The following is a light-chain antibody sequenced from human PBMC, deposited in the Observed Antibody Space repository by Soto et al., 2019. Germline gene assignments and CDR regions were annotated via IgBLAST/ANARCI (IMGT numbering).Light chain of an antibody. CDR2: EVS. Sequence: QSALTQPASVSGSPGQSITISCTGTSSDVGGYNYVSWYQQHPGKAPKLMIYEVSNRPSGVSNRFSGSKSGNTSSLTISGLKAEDEADSYCSSYTSGSTWVFGGGTKLTVL. CDR3: SSYTSGSTWV. CDR1: SSDVGGYNY. V-gene: IGLV2-14*01. J-gene: IGLJ3*02.